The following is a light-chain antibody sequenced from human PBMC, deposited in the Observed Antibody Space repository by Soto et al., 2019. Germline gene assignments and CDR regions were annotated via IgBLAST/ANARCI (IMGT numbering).Light chain of an antibody. CDR2: NAS. CDR3: QQANSFPLT. J-gene: IGKJ4*01. Sequence: DIQMTQSPSSVSASVGDRVTITCRASQGISSLFAWYQQKPGKAPNLLIHNASSLQSGVPSRFSGSRSGTDFTLTCCSLQPEDFATYSCQQANSFPLTFGGGTKVEIK. CDR1: QGISSL. V-gene: IGKV1-12*01.